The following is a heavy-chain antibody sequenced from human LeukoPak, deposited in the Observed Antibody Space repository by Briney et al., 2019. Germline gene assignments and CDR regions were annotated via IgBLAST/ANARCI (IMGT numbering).Heavy chain of an antibody. CDR1: GYTFTRYY. J-gene: IGHJ4*02. V-gene: IGHV1-2*04. CDR3: ARDSLAAAGLVDY. Sequence: ASGKVSCKASGYTFTRYYIHLVRQAPGQGLEWMGWINPNNGGTNYAQKFQGWITITRYTAISTTSIELSRLRSYDTAVYCCARDSLAAAGLVDYWGEGPLVTVS. CDR2: INPNNGGT. D-gene: IGHD6-13*01.